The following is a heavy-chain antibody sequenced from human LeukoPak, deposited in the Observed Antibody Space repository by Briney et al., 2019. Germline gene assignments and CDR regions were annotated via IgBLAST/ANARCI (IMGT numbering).Heavy chain of an antibody. V-gene: IGHV1-46*01. CDR1: GYTFTSYY. Sequence: ASVKVSCKASGYTFTSYYMHWVRQAPGQGLEWMGIINPSGGSTSYAQKFQGRVTMTRDTSTSTVYMELSSLRSDDTAVYYCARVAARAGYFDYWGQGTLVTVSS. J-gene: IGHJ4*02. CDR2: INPSGGST. CDR3: ARVAARAGYFDY. D-gene: IGHD6-13*01.